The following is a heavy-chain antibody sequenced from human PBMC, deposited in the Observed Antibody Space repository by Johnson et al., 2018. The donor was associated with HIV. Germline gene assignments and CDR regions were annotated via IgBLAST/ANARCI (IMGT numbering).Heavy chain of an antibody. Sequence: QVQLVESGGGLVQPGGSLRLSCAVSGFTFSSYGMHWVRQAPGKGLEWVAVISYDGSNKYYADSVKGRFTISRDNSKNTLYLQMNSLRAEDTALYYCAKAVGSSWSLGAFDIWGQGTMVTVSS. V-gene: IGHV3-30*18. CDR2: ISYDGSNK. CDR3: AKAVGSSWSLGAFDI. CDR1: GFTFSSYG. D-gene: IGHD6-13*01. J-gene: IGHJ3*02.